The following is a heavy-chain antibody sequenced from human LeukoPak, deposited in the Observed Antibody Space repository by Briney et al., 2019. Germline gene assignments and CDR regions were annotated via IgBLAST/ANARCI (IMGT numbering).Heavy chain of an antibody. D-gene: IGHD3-22*01. J-gene: IGHJ4*02. CDR3: ARGTFNYYDSSGYYYLH. CDR1: GGTFSSYA. CDR2: IIPIFGTA. Sequence: SSVKVSCKASGGTFSSYAISWVRQAPGQGLEWMGRIIPIFGTANYAQKFQGRVTITTDESTSTAYMELSSLRSEDTAVYYCARGTFNYYDSSGYYYLHWGQGTLVTVSS. V-gene: IGHV1-69*05.